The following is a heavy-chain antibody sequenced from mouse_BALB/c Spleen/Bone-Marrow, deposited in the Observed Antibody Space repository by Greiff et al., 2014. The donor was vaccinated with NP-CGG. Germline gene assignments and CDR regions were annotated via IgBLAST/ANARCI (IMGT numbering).Heavy chain of an antibody. CDR2: INPYNDGT. V-gene: IGHV1-14*01. CDR3: AREGGYYGSLYAMDY. CDR1: GYTFTSYV. D-gene: IGHD1-1*01. J-gene: IGHJ4*01. Sequence: EVQLQQSGPELVKPGASVKMSCKASGYTFTSYVMHWVKQKPGQGLEWIGYINPYNDGTKYNEKFKGKAALTSDKSSSTAYMELSSLTSEDSAVHYCAREGGYYGSLYAMDYWGQGTSVTVSS.